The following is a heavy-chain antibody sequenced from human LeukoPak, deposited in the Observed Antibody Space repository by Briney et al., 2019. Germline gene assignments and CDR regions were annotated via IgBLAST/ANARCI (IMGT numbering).Heavy chain of an antibody. V-gene: IGHV3-23*01. CDR1: GFTFSSYA. Sequence: PGGSLRLSCAASGFTFSSYAMSWVRQAPGKGLEWVSAISDSGGSTYYADSVKGRFTISRDNSKNTLYLQMNSLRAEDTAVYYCAKDLGSAPVVAAYPPSASRRTYYFDYWGQGTLVTVSS. J-gene: IGHJ4*02. CDR3: AKDLGSAPVVAAYPPSASRRTYYFDY. CDR2: ISDSGGST. D-gene: IGHD2-15*01.